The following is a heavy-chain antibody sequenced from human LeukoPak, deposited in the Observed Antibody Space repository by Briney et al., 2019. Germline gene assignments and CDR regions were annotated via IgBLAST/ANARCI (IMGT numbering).Heavy chain of an antibody. CDR3: ARERYCSSTSCRTYDAFDI. CDR1: GYCISSGYY. J-gene: IGHJ3*02. CDR2: IYHSGST. D-gene: IGHD2-2*01. Sequence: SETLSLTCTVSGYCISSGYYWGWIRQPPGQGLEWIGSIYHSGSTYYNPSLKSRVTISVDTSKNQFSLKLSSVTAADTAVYYCARERYCSSTSCRTYDAFDIWGQGTIVTVSS. V-gene: IGHV4-38-2*02.